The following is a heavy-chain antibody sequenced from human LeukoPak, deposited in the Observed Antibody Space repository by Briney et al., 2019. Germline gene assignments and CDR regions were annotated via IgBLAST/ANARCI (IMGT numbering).Heavy chain of an antibody. D-gene: IGHD4-11*01. J-gene: IGHJ4*02. CDR2: FSNGAT. CDR3: ARDSNSRRFGY. Sequence: SETLSLTCTVSGGSISSYYWSWIRQPPGKGLEWIGTFSNGATYYTPSLKSRVTISIDTSRNEFSRKLSSVTAADTAVYYCARDSNSRRFGYWGQGTLVAVSS. V-gene: IGHV4-4*08. CDR1: GGSISSYY.